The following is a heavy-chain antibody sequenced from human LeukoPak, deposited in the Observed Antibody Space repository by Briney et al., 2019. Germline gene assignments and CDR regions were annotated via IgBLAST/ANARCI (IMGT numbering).Heavy chain of an antibody. CDR2: IYYSGST. CDR1: GGSISSYY. Sequence: SETLSLTCTVSGGSISSYYWSWIRQPPGKGLECIGYIYYSGSTNYNPSLKSRVTISVDTSKNQFSLKLSSVTAADTAVYYCARAGLLWFGEPYYFDYWGQGTLVTVSS. D-gene: IGHD3-10*01. V-gene: IGHV4-59*01. CDR3: ARAGLLWFGEPYYFDY. J-gene: IGHJ4*02.